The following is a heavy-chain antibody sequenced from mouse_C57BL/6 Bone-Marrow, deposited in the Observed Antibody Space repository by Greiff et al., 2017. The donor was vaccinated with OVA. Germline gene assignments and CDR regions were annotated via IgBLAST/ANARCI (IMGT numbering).Heavy chain of an antibody. J-gene: IGHJ1*03. CDR2: IWRGGST. Sequence: VQRVESGPGLVQPSQSLSITCTVSGFSLTSYGVHWVRQSPGKGLEWLGVIWRGGSTDYNAAFMSRLSITKDNSKSQVFFKMNSLQADDTAIYYCAIYGSIWYFDVWGTGTTVTVSS. CDR3: AIYGSIWYFDV. CDR1: GFSLTSYG. V-gene: IGHV2-5*01. D-gene: IGHD1-1*01.